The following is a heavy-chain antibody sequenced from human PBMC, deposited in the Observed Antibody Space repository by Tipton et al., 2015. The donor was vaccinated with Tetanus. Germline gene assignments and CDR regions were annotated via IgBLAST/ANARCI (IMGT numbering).Heavy chain of an antibody. CDR3: ARDPLLGQQLPTNAFDI. J-gene: IGHJ3*02. CDR2: ISAYNGNT. CDR1: GYTFTSYG. V-gene: IGHV1-18*01. Sequence: QSGPEVKKPGASVKVSCKASGYTFTSYGISWVRQAPGQGLEWMGWISAYNGNTNYAQKLQGRVTMTTDTSTSTAYMELRSLRSDDTAVYYCARDPLLGQQLPTNAFDIWGQGTMVTVSS. D-gene: IGHD6-13*01.